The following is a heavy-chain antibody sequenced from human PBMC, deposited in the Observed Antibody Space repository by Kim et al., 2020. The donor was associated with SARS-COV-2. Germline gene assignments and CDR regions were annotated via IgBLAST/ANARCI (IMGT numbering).Heavy chain of an antibody. J-gene: IGHJ6*02. CDR2: IKSKTDGGTT. D-gene: IGHD2-2*01. CDR3: TTRGREYQLPQDYYYYGMDV. CDR1: GFTFSNAW. V-gene: IGHV3-15*01. Sequence: GGSLRLSCAASGFTFSNAWMSWVRQAPGKGLEWVGRIKSKTDGGTTDYAAPVKGRFTISRDDSKNTLYLQMNSLKTEDTAVYYCTTRGREYQLPQDYYYYGMDVWGQGTTVTVSS.